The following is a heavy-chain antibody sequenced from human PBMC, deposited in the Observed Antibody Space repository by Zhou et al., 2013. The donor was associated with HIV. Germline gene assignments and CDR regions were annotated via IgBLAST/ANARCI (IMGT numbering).Heavy chain of an antibody. V-gene: IGHV1-69*04. J-gene: IGHJ5*01. CDR3: ARVTTLHPWWFDS. CDR2: ITPLLGTT. CDR1: GGTFTTYD. D-gene: IGHD4-4*01. Sequence: QVQLVQSGAEVKKPGSSVKVSCKASGGTFTTYDISWVRQAPGQGLEWMGRITPLLGTTSYAQKFQGRVTITADKSTTTSYMDLSSLRSDDTAVYYCARVTTLHPWWFDSWGQGSLVTVSS.